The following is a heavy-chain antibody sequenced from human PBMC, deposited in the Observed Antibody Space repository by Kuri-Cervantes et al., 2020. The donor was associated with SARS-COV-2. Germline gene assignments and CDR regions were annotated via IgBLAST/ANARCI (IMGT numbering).Heavy chain of an antibody. V-gene: IGHV3-21*01. CDR2: IGDSSAYI. Sequence: GESLKISCAASGFTFSGHWIHWVRQAPGEGLEWVSSIGDSSAYIHYADSVKGRFTISRDNAKNMLFLQMNSLRAEDTAVYYCVRDGDHWNFDYWGQGTLVTVSS. CDR3: VRDGDHWNFDY. J-gene: IGHJ4*02. CDR1: GFTFSGHW. D-gene: IGHD1-1*01.